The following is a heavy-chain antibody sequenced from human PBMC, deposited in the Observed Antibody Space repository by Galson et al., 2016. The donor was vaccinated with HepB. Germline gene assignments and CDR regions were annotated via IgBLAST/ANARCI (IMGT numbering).Heavy chain of an antibody. CDR1: GITFSRYW. V-gene: IGHV3-7*05. CDR3: ARDFGWYCGGGCH. J-gene: IGHJ4*02. CDR2: IKPDGSDK. Sequence: SLRLSCAASGITFSRYWMSWVRQAPGKGLEWVANIKPDGSDKAYVASVKGRFTISRDNAKNLLYLQMNSLSAEDTAVYYCARDFGWYCGGGCHWGQGALVTVSS. D-gene: IGHD2-21*02.